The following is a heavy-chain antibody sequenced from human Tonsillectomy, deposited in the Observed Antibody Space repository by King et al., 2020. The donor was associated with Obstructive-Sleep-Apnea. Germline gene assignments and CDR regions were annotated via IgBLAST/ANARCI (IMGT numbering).Heavy chain of an antibody. CDR2: IFYSGST. Sequence: VQLQESGPGLVKPSETLSLTCTVSGGSISSYYWSWIRQPPGRGLEGIGYIFYSGSTNYNPSLKSRVTISVDTSKNQFSLKLSSVTAADTAVYYCARFGDDFWSGYYTPFDYWGQGTLVTVSS. D-gene: IGHD3-3*01. V-gene: IGHV4-59*01. CDR3: ARFGDDFWSGYYTPFDY. CDR1: GGSISSYY. J-gene: IGHJ4*02.